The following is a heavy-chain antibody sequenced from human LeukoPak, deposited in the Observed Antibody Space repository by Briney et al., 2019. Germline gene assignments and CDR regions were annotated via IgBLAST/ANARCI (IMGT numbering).Heavy chain of an antibody. CDR2: IYYSGST. V-gene: IGHV4-31*03. CDR1: GGSISSGGYY. CDR3: ARDSRQIWFGEHQYGMDV. Sequence: SETLSLTCTVSGGSISSGGYYWSWIRQHPGKGLEWIGYIYYSGSTYYNPSLKSRVTISVDTSKNQFSLKLSSVTAADTAVYYCARDSRQIWFGEHQYGMDVWGQGPTVTVSS. D-gene: IGHD3-10*01. J-gene: IGHJ6*02.